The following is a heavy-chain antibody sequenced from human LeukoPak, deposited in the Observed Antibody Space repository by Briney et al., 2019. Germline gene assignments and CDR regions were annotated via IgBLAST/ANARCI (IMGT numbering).Heavy chain of an antibody. CDR3: ARDPTWGYFDL. J-gene: IGHJ2*01. CDR2: IYYSGST. D-gene: IGHD7-27*01. CDR1: GGSISSYY. Sequence: SETLSPTCTVSGGSISSYYWSWIRQPPGKGLEWIGYIYYSGSTNYNPSLKSRVTISVDTSKNQFSLKLSSVTAADTAVYYCARDPTWGYFDLWGRGTLVTVSS. V-gene: IGHV4-59*01.